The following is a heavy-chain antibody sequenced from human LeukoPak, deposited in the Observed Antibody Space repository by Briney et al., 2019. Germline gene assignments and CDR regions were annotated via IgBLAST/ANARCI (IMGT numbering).Heavy chain of an antibody. CDR2: ISSSSSTI. J-gene: IGHJ4*02. V-gene: IGHV3-48*04. CDR3: ARDRGIPGGY. Sequence: PGGSLRLSCAVSGFIFSTSTMNWVRQAPGKGLEWVSYISSSSSTIYYADSVKGRFTISRDNAKNSLYLQMNSLRAEDTAVYYCARDRGIPGGYWGQGTLVTVSS. D-gene: IGHD3-10*01. CDR1: GFIFSTST.